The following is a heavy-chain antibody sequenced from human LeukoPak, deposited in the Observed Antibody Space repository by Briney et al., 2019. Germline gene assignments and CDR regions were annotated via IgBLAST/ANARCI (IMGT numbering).Heavy chain of an antibody. CDR1: GGSISTYY. CDR2: MYYSGST. V-gene: IGHV4-59*08. CDR3: ARSGYSYGTGYYFDY. D-gene: IGHD5-18*01. J-gene: IGHJ4*02. Sequence: PSETLSLTCTVSGGSISTYYWSWIRQPPGKGLEWIGSMYYSGSTNYKPSLKSRVTISVDTSKNQFSLKLSSVTAADTAVFYCARSGYSYGTGYYFDYWGQGTLVTVSS.